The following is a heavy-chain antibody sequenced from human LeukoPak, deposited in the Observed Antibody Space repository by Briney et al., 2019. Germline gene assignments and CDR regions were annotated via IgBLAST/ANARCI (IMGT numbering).Heavy chain of an antibody. V-gene: IGHV4-34*01. Sequence: SETLSLTCAVYGGSFSGYYWSWIRQPPGKGLEWIGEINHSGSTNYNPSLKSRVTISVDTSKNQFSLKLSSVTAADAVVYYCARVKGYYGSGSYSLDYWGQGTLVTVSS. J-gene: IGHJ4*02. CDR3: ARVKGYYGSGSYSLDY. D-gene: IGHD3-10*01. CDR1: GGSFSGYY. CDR2: INHSGST.